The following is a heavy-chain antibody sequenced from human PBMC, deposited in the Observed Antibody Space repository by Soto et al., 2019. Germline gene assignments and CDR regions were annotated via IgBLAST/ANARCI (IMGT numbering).Heavy chain of an antibody. CDR2: IIPTFGTA. CDR3: ARRAHIVAPFDI. CDR1: GGTFSSYA. J-gene: IGHJ3*02. V-gene: IGHV1-69*06. D-gene: IGHD2-21*01. Sequence: GASVKVSCKASGGTFSSYAISWVRQAPGQGLEWMGGIIPTFGTANYAQKFQGRVTITADKSTSTAYMELSSLRSEDTAVYYCARRAHIVAPFDIWGQGTMVTVSS.